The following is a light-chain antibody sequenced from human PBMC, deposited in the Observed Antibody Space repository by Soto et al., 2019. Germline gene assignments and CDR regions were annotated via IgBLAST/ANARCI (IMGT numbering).Light chain of an antibody. CDR3: SSYTSSSTNYV. CDR1: SSDVGGYNY. CDR2: EVS. Sequence: QSVLTQPASVSGSPGQSIPISCTGTSSDVGGYNYVSWYQQHPGKAPKLMIYEVSNRPSGVSNRFSGSKSGNTASLTISGLQAEDEADYYCSSYTSSSTNYVFGTGTKLTVL. V-gene: IGLV2-14*01. J-gene: IGLJ1*01.